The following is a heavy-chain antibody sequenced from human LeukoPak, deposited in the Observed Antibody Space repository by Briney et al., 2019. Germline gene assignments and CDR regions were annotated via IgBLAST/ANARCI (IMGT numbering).Heavy chain of an antibody. J-gene: IGHJ2*01. Sequence: GGSLRLSCTVSGFTVSTNSMSWVRQAPGEGLEWVSFIYSDNTHYSDSVKGRFTISRDNSKNSLYLQMNSLRAEDTAVYYCARGGIQWELLTDWYFDLWGRGTLVTVSS. D-gene: IGHD1-26*01. V-gene: IGHV3-66*01. CDR2: IYSDNT. CDR1: GFTVSTNS. CDR3: ARGGIQWELLTDWYFDL.